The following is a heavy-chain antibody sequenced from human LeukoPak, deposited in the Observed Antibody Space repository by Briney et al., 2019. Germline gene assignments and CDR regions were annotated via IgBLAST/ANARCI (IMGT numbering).Heavy chain of an antibody. CDR1: GFTFSSYS. D-gene: IGHD2-8*01. Sequence: GGSLRLSCAASGFTFSSYSMNWVRQAPGKGLEWVSSISSSSSYIYYADSVKGRFTISRDNAKNSLYLQMNSLRAEDTAVYYCARVLYEEAPSPSPGMDVWGQGTTVTVSS. CDR2: ISSSSSYI. J-gene: IGHJ6*02. CDR3: ARVLYEEAPSPSPGMDV. V-gene: IGHV3-21*01.